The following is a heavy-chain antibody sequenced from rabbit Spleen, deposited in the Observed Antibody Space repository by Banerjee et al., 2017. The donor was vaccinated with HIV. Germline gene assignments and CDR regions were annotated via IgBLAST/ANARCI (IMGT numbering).Heavy chain of an antibody. J-gene: IGHJ4*01. CDR1: GFDLSNAYD. Sequence: QSLEESGGGLVKPGASLTLTCTASGFDLSNAYDMCWVRQAPGKGLEWITCIYINSGSAYYASWAKGRFTVSETSSTTVTLQMTSLTAADTATYFCASDVGGIYYNLWGPGTLVTVS. V-gene: IGHV1S40*01. CDR2: IYINSGSA. D-gene: IGHD5-1*01. CDR3: ASDVGGIYYNL.